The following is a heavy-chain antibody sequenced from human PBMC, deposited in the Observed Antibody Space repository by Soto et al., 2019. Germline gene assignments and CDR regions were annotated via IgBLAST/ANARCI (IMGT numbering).Heavy chain of an antibody. Sequence: ETLSLTCTVSGASISGFYWSWIRKSAGKGLEWIGRIYATGTTDYNPSLKSRVMMSVDTSKKQFSPKLRSVTAADTAVYYCVRDGTKTLRDWFDPWGQGISVTVS. J-gene: IGHJ5*02. CDR3: VRDGTKTLRDWFDP. D-gene: IGHD1-1*01. CDR1: GASISGFY. V-gene: IGHV4-4*07. CDR2: IYATGTT.